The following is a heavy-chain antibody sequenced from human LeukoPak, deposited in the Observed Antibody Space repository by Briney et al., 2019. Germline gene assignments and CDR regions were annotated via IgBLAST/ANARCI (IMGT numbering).Heavy chain of an antibody. CDR2: INPNSGGT. Sequence: ASVKVSCKASGYTFTGYYIHWVRQAPGQGLEWMAWINPNSGGTYYAQNFHDRITLTRDTSISTAYMELSRLRSDDTAIYYCARANALYCSSTSCLFDYWGQGTLVTVSS. D-gene: IGHD2-2*01. CDR3: ARANALYCSSTSCLFDY. J-gene: IGHJ4*02. V-gene: IGHV1-2*02. CDR1: GYTFTGYY.